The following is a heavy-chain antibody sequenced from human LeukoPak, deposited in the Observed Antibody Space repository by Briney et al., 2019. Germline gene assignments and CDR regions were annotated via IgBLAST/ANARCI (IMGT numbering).Heavy chain of an antibody. CDR1: GYTFTDYY. V-gene: IGHV1-2*02. J-gene: IGHJ1*01. CDR3: AKGGPTPRNVVLSASEYFQR. Sequence: GASVKVSCKASGYTFTDYYMHWVRQAPGQGLKWMGWINPNSGGAKYAQNFQGRVTISRDTSINTAYMELSRLRSDDTALYYCAKGGPTPRNVVLSASEYFQRWGQGTLVTVSS. D-gene: IGHD2-21*01. CDR2: INPNSGGA.